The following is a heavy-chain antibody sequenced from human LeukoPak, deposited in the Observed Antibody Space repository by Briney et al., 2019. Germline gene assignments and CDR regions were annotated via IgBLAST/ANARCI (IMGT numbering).Heavy chain of an antibody. CDR3: ARDTTPLIVVVPAATPD. CDR2: INPNSGGT. V-gene: IGHV1-2*02. J-gene: IGHJ4*02. D-gene: IGHD2-2*01. Sequence: ASVKVSCKASGYTFTSYYMHWVRQAPGQGLEWMGWINPNSGGTNYAQKFQGRVTMTRDTSISTAYMELSRLRSDDTAVYYCARDTTPLIVVVPAATPDWGQGTLVTVSS. CDR1: GYTFTSYY.